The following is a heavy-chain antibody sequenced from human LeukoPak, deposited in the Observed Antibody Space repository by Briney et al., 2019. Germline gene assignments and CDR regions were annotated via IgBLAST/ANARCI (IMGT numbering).Heavy chain of an antibody. CDR1: GFTFRNFG. Sequence: GGSLRLSCVASGFTFRNFGFHWVRQAPDKGLEWVAFIEHDGSIASYSESVKGRFSLSRDDSKTAVSLQMNSPRAEDTALYYCVKDVVPGITGAGPGSWGQGTLVTVSS. CDR2: IEHDGSIA. CDR3: VKDVVPGITGAGPGS. V-gene: IGHV3-30*02. J-gene: IGHJ5*02. D-gene: IGHD6-13*01.